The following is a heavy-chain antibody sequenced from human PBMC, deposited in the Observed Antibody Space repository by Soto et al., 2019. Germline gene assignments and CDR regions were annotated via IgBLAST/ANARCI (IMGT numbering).Heavy chain of an antibody. Sequence: QVLLQQWGAGRLKPSETLSLTCAVYGGSFIDYSWGWIRQSPGTGLEWIGEINHSGSANYNPSLKGRVTKSVDPSKNHFSVRLYSVTAGDAAVYYCVRVSDYWSQGTLVTVSS. CDR2: INHSGSA. CDR3: VRVSDY. CDR1: GGSFIDYS. J-gene: IGHJ4*02. V-gene: IGHV4-34*01.